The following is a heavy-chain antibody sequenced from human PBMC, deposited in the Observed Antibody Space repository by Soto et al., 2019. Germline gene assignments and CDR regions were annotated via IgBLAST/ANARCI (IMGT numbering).Heavy chain of an antibody. Sequence: QVQLQEAGPGLVKPSETLSLTCTVSGGSISTYYWSWIRQPPGKGLEWIGHIYSSGNSNHNPSLKGRVTLSVDTSKNQFSLELSSATAADTALYYCARWWEYRFDNWGQGTLVTVSS. V-gene: IGHV4-59*01. D-gene: IGHD1-26*01. CDR1: GGSISTYY. CDR2: IYSSGNS. CDR3: ARWWEYRFDN. J-gene: IGHJ4*02.